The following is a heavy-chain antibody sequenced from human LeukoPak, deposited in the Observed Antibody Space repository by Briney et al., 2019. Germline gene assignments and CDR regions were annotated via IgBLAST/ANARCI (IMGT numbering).Heavy chain of an antibody. V-gene: IGHV3-7*01. J-gene: IGHJ4*02. Sequence: GGSLRLSCAASGFTFSTFWMGWVRQAPGKGLEWVANIKVDGSEKYYVDSMKGRFTVSRDNAKNSLYLQMDSLRAEDTAVYYCARGGTFVSDYWGQGTLVTVSS. CDR2: IKVDGSEK. CDR1: GFTFSTFW. CDR3: ARGGTFVSDY. D-gene: IGHD1-1*01.